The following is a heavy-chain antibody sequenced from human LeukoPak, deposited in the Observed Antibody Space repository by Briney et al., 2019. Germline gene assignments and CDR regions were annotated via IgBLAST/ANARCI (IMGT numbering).Heavy chain of an antibody. CDR1: GFTFSDYY. CDR2: ISGSGGST. V-gene: IGHV3-23*01. CDR3: AKGGTIGWLQHGHFDY. D-gene: IGHD5-24*01. Sequence: PGGSLRLSCAASGFTFSDYYMSWVRQAPGKGLEWVSAISGSGGSTYYADSVKGRFTISRDNSKNTLYLQMNSLRAEDTAVYYCAKGGTIGWLQHGHFDYWGQGTLVTVSS. J-gene: IGHJ4*02.